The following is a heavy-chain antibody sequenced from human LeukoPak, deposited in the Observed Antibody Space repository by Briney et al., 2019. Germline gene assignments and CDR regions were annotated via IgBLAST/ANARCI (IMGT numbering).Heavy chain of an antibody. V-gene: IGHV4-34*01. Sequence: SETLSLTCAVYGGSFSGYYWSWIRQPPGKGLEWIGEINHSGSTNYNPSLKSRVTISVDTSKNQFSLKLSSVTAADTAVYYCARIEKSSGCLYYWGQGTLVTVSS. D-gene: IGHD6-19*01. CDR1: GGSFSGYY. CDR3: ARIEKSSGCLYY. CDR2: INHSGST. J-gene: IGHJ4*02.